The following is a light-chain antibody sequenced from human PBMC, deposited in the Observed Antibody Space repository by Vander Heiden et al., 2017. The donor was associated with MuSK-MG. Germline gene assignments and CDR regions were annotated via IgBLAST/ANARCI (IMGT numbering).Light chain of an antibody. CDR3: QAWGTGIRV. J-gene: IGLJ3*02. CDR2: LYNDGSH. CDR1: SGHSSYA. Sequence: QLVLTQSPSASASLGASVKLTCTLSSGHSSYAIAWHQQQPLKGPRFLMRLYNDGSHTKGDGIPDRFSGSSSGAERSLTISSLQSDDEADYYCQAWGTGIRVFGGGTKLTVL. V-gene: IGLV4-69*01.